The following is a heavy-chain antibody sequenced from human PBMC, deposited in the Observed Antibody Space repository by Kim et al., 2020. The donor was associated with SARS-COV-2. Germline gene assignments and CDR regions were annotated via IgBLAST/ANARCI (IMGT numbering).Heavy chain of an antibody. CDR1: GFTFSSYG. J-gene: IGHJ4*02. CDR2: IWYDGSNK. Sequence: GGSLRLSCAASGFTFSSYGMHWVRQAPGKGLEWVAVIWYDGSNKYYADSVKGRFTISRDNSKNTLYLQMNSLRAEDTAVYYCARGSGIAAAPYFWTYAFLDYWGQGTLVTVSS. D-gene: IGHD6-13*01. V-gene: IGHV3-33*01. CDR3: ARGSGIAAAPYFWTYAFLDY.